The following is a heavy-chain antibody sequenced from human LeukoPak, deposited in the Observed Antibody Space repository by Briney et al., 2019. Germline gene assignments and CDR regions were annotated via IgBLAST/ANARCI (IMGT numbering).Heavy chain of an antibody. CDR3: ARVKRGGAKY. CDR1: GGSFSGYY. CDR2: INYSVST. V-gene: IGHV4-34*01. Sequence: SETLSLTCAVYGGSFSGYYWTWIRQPPGKGLEWIGEINYSVSTNYNPSLKSRVTISVDTSKNQFSLKLSSVTAADTAIYYCARVKRGGAKYWGQGALVTVSS. J-gene: IGHJ4*02.